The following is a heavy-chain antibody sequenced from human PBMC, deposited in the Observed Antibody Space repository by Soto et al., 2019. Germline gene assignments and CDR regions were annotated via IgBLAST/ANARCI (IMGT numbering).Heavy chain of an antibody. V-gene: IGHV3-23*01. J-gene: IGHJ5*02. CDR2: ISTSGGST. CDR1: GFTFSSYA. CDR3: AKSARYSGYDGGWFDP. D-gene: IGHD5-12*01. Sequence: GGSLRLSCAASGFTFSSYAMTWVRQAPGKGLEWVSTISTSGGSTFYADSVKGRFTISRDNSKNTLYLQMNSLRAEDTAIYYCAKSARYSGYDGGWFDPWGQGTLVTVSS.